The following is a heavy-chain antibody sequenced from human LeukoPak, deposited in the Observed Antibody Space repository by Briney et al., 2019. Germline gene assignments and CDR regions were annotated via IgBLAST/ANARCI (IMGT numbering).Heavy chain of an antibody. Sequence: ASVKVSCTASGYTFTSYDINWVRQATGQGLEWMGWMNPNSGNTGYAQKFQGRVTMTRNTSISTAYMELSSLRSEDTAVYYCARGGFSSTSCCYYYYGMDVWGQGTTVTVSS. CDR3: ARGGFSSTSCCYYYYGMDV. CDR1: GYTFTSYD. CDR2: MNPNSGNT. D-gene: IGHD2-2*01. V-gene: IGHV1-8*01. J-gene: IGHJ6*02.